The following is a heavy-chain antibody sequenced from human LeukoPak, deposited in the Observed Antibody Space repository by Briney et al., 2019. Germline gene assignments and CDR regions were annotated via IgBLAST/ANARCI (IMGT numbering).Heavy chain of an antibody. CDR2: VSYGGTKD. D-gene: IGHD1-1*01. CDR1: GFTFSYLA. J-gene: IGHJ4*02. Sequence: AGRSLRLSCAASGFTFSYLAMHWVRQARGKGLEWVAVVSYGGTKDSYADSVKGRFTISRDNSKNPLYLQMNSLGAEDTAVYYCVSQLGWVALGYWGQGTLVTVSS. V-gene: IGHV3-30*03. CDR3: VSQLGWVALGY.